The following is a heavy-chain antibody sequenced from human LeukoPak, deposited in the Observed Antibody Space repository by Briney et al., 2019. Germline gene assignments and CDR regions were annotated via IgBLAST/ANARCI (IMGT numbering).Heavy chain of an antibody. Sequence: PGGSLRLSCAASGFTFSSYEMNWVRQAPGKGLEWVSYISSSGSTIYYADSVKGRFTISRDNAKNSLYLQMNSLRAEDTAVYYCARGPAYCGGHCYSPFDYWGQGTLVIVSS. V-gene: IGHV3-48*03. CDR2: ISSSGSTI. CDR1: GFTFSSYE. J-gene: IGHJ4*02. D-gene: IGHD2-21*02. CDR3: ARGPAYCGGHCYSPFDY.